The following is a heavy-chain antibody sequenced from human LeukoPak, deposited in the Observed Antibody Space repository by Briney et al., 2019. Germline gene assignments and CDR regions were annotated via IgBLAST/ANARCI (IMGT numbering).Heavy chain of an antibody. D-gene: IGHD3-9*01. V-gene: IGHV4-30-4*01. J-gene: IGHJ5*02. CDR1: GGSIISGDYY. CDR3: ARVTPYYDILSGSNWFDP. Sequence: SETLSLTCTVSGGSIISGDYYWSWIRQPPGKGLEWIGYIYYSGSTYYNPSLKSRVTISVDTSKNQFSLTLSSVTAADTAVYYCARVTPYYDILSGSNWFDPWGQGTLVTVSS. CDR2: IYYSGST.